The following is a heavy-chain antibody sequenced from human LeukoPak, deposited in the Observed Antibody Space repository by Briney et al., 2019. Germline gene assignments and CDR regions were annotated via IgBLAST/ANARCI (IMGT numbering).Heavy chain of an antibody. J-gene: IGHJ4*02. V-gene: IGHV3-74*01. D-gene: IGHD6-13*01. CDR3: ARGTAETAGIDF. CDR1: GSSLSNFW. Sequence: GGSLTLSCAVSGSSLSNFWVHWARHAGGGGLVWGSHINTAGTGTTYGDSAKGRYSVSRDNAKNTLFLQMNSLRVEDTADYYCARGTAETAGIDFWGQGTPVTVSA. CDR2: INTAGTGT.